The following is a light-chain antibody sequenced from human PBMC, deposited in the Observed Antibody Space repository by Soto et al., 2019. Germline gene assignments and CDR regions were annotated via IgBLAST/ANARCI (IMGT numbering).Light chain of an antibody. CDR1: QSVRSN. CDR3: QQYGSSPTWT. J-gene: IGKJ1*01. CDR2: GAS. V-gene: IGKV3-20*01. Sequence: EIVMTRSPATLSLSPGESATLSCISSQSVRSNLAWYQQRPGQAPRLLIYGASTRATGIPDRFSGSGSGTDFTLTISRLEPEDSAVYYCQQYGSSPTWTFGQGTKVDIK.